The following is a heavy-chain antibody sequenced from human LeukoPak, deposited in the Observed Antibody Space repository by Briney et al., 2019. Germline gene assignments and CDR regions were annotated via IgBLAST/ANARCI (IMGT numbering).Heavy chain of an antibody. D-gene: IGHD3-10*01. Sequence: GGSLRLSCAASGFTFSSYAMSWVRQAPGKGLEWVSAISGSGGSTYYADSVKGRFTISRDNSKNTLYLQMNSLRAEDTAVYYCAKSPRLDMVREVTAFDYWGQGTLVTVSS. CDR3: AKSPRLDMVREVTAFDY. CDR1: GFTFSSYA. J-gene: IGHJ4*02. V-gene: IGHV3-23*01. CDR2: ISGSGGST.